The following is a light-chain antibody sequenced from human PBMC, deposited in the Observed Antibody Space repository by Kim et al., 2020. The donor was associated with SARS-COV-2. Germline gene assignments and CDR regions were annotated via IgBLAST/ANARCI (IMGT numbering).Light chain of an antibody. Sequence: GQSITLSCTGTSSDVGGYDYVSCYQQHPGKAPKLMIYDVSNRPSGVSNLFSGSKSGNTASLTISGLQAEDEADYYCSSYTGSTPYVFGTGTQLTVL. CDR1: SSDVGGYDY. J-gene: IGLJ1*01. CDR2: DVS. V-gene: IGLV2-14*03. CDR3: SSYTGSTPYV.